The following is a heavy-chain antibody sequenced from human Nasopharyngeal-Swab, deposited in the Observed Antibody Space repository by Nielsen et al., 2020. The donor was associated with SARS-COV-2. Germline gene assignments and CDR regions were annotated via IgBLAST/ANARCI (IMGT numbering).Heavy chain of an antibody. CDR1: GYTFTRYG. Sequence: ASVKVSCKASGYTFTRYGISWVRQAPGQGLDWMGWISAYNGNTNYAQKLQGRVTMTTDTSTSTAYMELRSLRSDDTAVYYCARDSLYYDFWSGSDYYYYGMDVWGQGTTVTVSS. V-gene: IGHV1-18*01. D-gene: IGHD3-3*01. CDR2: ISAYNGNT. J-gene: IGHJ6*02. CDR3: ARDSLYYDFWSGSDYYYYGMDV.